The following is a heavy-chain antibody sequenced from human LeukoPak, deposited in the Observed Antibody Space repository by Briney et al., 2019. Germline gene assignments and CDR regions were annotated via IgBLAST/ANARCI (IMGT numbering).Heavy chain of an antibody. CDR1: GGSISSYY. CDR3: ARDYYDSSGYEGYYYYYYMDV. CDR2: IYYSGST. J-gene: IGHJ6*03. V-gene: IGHV4-59*01. D-gene: IGHD3-22*01. Sequence: SETLSLTCTVSGGSISSYYWSWIRQPPGKGLEWIGYIYYSGSTNYNPSLKSRVTISVDTSKNQFSLKLSSVTAADTAVYYCARDYYDSSGYEGYYYYYYMDVWGKGTTVTVSS.